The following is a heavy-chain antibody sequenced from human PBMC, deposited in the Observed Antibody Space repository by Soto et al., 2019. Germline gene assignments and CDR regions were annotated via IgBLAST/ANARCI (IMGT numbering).Heavy chain of an antibody. Sequence: GSLRLSCAASGFTFSSYWMSWVRQAPGKGLEWVANIKQDGSEKYYVDSVKGRFTISRDNAKNSLYLQMNSLRAEDTAAYYCARGIAAAGLLYYYYMDVWGKGTTVTVSS. J-gene: IGHJ6*03. CDR2: IKQDGSEK. D-gene: IGHD6-13*01. V-gene: IGHV3-7*01. CDR3: ARGIAAAGLLYYYYMDV. CDR1: GFTFSSYW.